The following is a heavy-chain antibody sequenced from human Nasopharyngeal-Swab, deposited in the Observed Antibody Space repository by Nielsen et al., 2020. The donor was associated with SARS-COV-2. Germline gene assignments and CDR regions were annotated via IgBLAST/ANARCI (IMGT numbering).Heavy chain of an antibody. V-gene: IGHV3-74*01. J-gene: IGHJ4*02. CDR1: GFTFSSYW. CDR3: AKASGAYCTGSSCLPDY. D-gene: IGHD2-15*01. Sequence: GESLKISCAASGFTFSSYWMHWVRQDPGKGLVWVSRVNNDGSNTNYADSVKGRFTISRDNAKDTLYLQVNSLRVDDTAVYYCAKASGAYCTGSSCLPDYWGQGILVAVSS. CDR2: VNNDGSNT.